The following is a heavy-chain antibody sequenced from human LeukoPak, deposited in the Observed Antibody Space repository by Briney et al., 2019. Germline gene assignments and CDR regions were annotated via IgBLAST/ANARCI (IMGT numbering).Heavy chain of an antibody. D-gene: IGHD3-10*02. CDR2: AGWAGGTT. J-gene: IGHJ4*02. Sequence: GGSLRLSCATSGFNFDCYTIHWGRQAPGNGMEWVSLAGWAGGTTFYSDSVRGRFTISRDSGRKSVYLQMNSLTTDDTAFYFCAKELDTMFFDYWGQGALVTVSS. CDR3: AKELDTMFFDY. CDR1: GFNFDCYT. V-gene: IGHV3-43*01.